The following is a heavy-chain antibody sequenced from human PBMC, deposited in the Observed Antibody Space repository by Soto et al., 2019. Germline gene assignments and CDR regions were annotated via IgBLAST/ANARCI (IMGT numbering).Heavy chain of an antibody. CDR2: IYYSGST. V-gene: IGHV4-31*03. D-gene: IGHD6-25*01. CDR1: GGSISSGWYY. Sequence: TLSLTSKVSGGSISSGWYYWSWIRQHPGKGLEWIGYIYYSGSTDYNPSLKSRVTISVDRSKNQFSLNLSSVTAADTAIYYCARESGGYDSSTRYGLDVWGQGTTVTVSS. J-gene: IGHJ6*02. CDR3: ARESGGYDSSTRYGLDV.